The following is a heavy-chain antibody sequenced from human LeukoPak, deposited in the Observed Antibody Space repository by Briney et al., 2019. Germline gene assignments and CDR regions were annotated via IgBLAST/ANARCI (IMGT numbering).Heavy chain of an antibody. CDR2: IYYSGST. CDR3: ARGEYSSGWEFDY. Sequence: SETLSLTCTVSGGPISSYYWSWIRQPPGKGLEWIGNIYYSGSTNYNPSLKSRVTISVDTSKNQFSLKLNSVTAADTAVYYCARGEYSSGWEFDYWGQGTLVTVSS. CDR1: GGPISSYY. D-gene: IGHD6-19*01. J-gene: IGHJ4*02. V-gene: IGHV4-59*01.